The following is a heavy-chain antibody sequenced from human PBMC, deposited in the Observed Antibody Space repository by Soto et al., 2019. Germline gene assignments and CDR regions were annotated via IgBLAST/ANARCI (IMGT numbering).Heavy chain of an antibody. Sequence: PGGSLRLSCTASGFTFGDYAMSWFRQAPGKGLEWVGFIRSKAYGGTTEYAASVKGRFTISRDDSKSIAYLQMNSLKTEDTAVYYCTRAYCSGGSCYILTGAFAIWGQGTMVTVSS. CDR2: IRSKAYGGTT. CDR3: TRAYCSGGSCYILTGAFAI. J-gene: IGHJ3*02. V-gene: IGHV3-49*03. D-gene: IGHD2-15*01. CDR1: GFTFGDYA.